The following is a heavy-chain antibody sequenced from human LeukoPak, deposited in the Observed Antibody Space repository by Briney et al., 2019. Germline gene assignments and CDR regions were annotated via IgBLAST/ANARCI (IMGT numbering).Heavy chain of an antibody. CDR3: ARDRRFGAYYYYYGMDV. D-gene: IGHD3-10*01. CDR2: IIPIFGTA. CDR1: GGTFSSYA. J-gene: IGHJ6*02. Sequence: ASVKVSCKASGGTFSSYAISWVRQAPGQGLEWMGGIIPIFGTANYAQKFQGRVTMTRDTSTSTVYMELSSLRSEDTAVYYCARDRRFGAYYYYYGMDVWGQGTTVTVSS. V-gene: IGHV1-69*05.